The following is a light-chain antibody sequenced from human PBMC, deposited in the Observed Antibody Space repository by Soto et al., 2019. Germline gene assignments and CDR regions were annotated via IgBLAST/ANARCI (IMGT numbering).Light chain of an antibody. Sequence: EIVMTPSPATLSVSPGERPTLACRASQSVSSNSDWYQHKPGQAPRLRIYGASTRATGIPARFSGSGSGTEFTLPISSLQSQDVAVYYCQQYHNWLPWTFGRGTKVEIK. J-gene: IGKJ1*01. V-gene: IGKV3-15*01. CDR1: QSVSSN. CDR3: QQYHNWLPWT. CDR2: GAS.